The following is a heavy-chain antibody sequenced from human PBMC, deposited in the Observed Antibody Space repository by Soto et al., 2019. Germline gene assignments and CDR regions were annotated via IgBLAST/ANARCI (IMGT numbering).Heavy chain of an antibody. Sequence: SETLSLTCTVSGVSISYYHWSWIRQPPGKGLEWIGYIYYSGSTNYNPSLKSRVTMSVDASKNQFSLKLNSVTAADTAVYYCARYRSTSAALGFDYWGQGALVTVSS. D-gene: IGHD2-15*01. V-gene: IGHV4-59*01. J-gene: IGHJ4*02. CDR2: IYYSGST. CDR1: GVSISYYH. CDR3: ARYRSTSAALGFDY.